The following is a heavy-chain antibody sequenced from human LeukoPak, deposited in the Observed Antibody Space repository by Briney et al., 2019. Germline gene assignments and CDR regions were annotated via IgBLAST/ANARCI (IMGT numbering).Heavy chain of an antibody. Sequence: SETLSLTCAVYGGSFSGYYWSWIRQPPGKGLEWIGVINHSGSTNYNPSLKSRVTISVDTSKNQFSLKLSSVTAADTAVYYCARPPRVVRGVIRDYWGQGTLVTVSS. J-gene: IGHJ4*02. CDR3: ARPPRVVRGVIRDY. CDR1: GGSFSGYY. CDR2: INHSGST. D-gene: IGHD3-10*01. V-gene: IGHV4-34*01.